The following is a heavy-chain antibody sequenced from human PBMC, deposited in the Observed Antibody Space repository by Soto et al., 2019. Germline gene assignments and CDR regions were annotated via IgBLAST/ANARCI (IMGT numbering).Heavy chain of an antibody. CDR3: ARIEKGNYVPYTFDY. Sequence: PSETLSLTCTVSGGSVSSGSYYWSWIRQPPGKGLEWIGYIYYSGSTNYNPSLKSRVTISVDTSKNQFSLKLSSVTAADTAVYYCARIEKGNYVPYTFDYWGQGTLVTVSS. D-gene: IGHD4-4*01. J-gene: IGHJ4*02. V-gene: IGHV4-61*01. CDR1: GGSVSSGSYY. CDR2: IYYSGST.